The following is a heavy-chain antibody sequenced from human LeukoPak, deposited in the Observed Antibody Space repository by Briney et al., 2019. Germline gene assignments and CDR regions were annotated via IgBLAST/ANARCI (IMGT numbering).Heavy chain of an antibody. CDR2: IYPSVTT. CDR3: ARGWYRIEENYMDV. V-gene: IGHV4-30-2*01. Sequence: SETLSLTCSVSGGSISSGGYYWSWIRQPPGKGLEWIGYIYPSVTTSYNPSLKSRVTISVDTSKNQFSLKLSSVTAADTAVYYCARGWYRIEENYMDVWGKGTTVTVSS. J-gene: IGHJ6*03. D-gene: IGHD1-26*01. CDR1: GGSISSGGYY.